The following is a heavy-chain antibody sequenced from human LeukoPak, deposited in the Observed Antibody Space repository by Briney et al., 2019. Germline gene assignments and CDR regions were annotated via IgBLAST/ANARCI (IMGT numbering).Heavy chain of an antibody. D-gene: IGHD3-10*01. Sequence: PSETLSLTCTVSGGSISSYYWSWIRQPPGKGLEWIGYIYYSGSTNYNPSLKSRVTISVDTFKNQFSLKLSSVTAADTAVYYCARGVWGSGSYYPLYYFDYWGQGTLVTVSS. J-gene: IGHJ4*02. CDR3: ARGVWGSGSYYPLYYFDY. V-gene: IGHV4-59*01. CDR2: IYYSGST. CDR1: GGSISSYY.